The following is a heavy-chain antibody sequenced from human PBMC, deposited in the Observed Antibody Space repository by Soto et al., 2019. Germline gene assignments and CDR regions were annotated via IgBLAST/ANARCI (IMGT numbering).Heavy chain of an antibody. CDR2: IIPIFPTP. CDR1: GGTFGNSA. CDR3: ARDTAPLQSAANYYSGMDV. Sequence: QVQLVQSGAEVKKPGSSVTVSCKASGGTFGNSAISWVRQAPGQGLEWMGGIIPIFPTPDYAQKFQGRVTITAPESTSTAYMELTSLRSQATAVYYSARDTAPLQSAANYYSGMDVWGQGTTVTVSS. D-gene: IGHD5-18*01. V-gene: IGHV1-69*12. J-gene: IGHJ6*02.